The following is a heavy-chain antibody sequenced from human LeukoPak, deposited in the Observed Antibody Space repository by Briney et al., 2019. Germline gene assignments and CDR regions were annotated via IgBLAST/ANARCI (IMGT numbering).Heavy chain of an antibody. CDR3: ARDISVGATYYFDS. V-gene: IGHV3-72*01. J-gene: IGHJ4*02. CDR2: TRNKANTYTT. CDR1: GFTFSDHS. D-gene: IGHD6-19*01. Sequence: GGSLRLSCAVSGFTFSDHSMDWVRQAPGKGLEWVGRTRNKANTYTTEYAASVKGRFTIPRDDSRNSLFLQMNSLKTEDTAVYYCARDISVGATYYFDSWGQGTLVTVSS.